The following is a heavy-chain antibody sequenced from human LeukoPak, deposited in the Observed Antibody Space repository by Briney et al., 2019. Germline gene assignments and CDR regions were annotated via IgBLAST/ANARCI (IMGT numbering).Heavy chain of an antibody. CDR2: IIPIFGTA. Sequence: SVKVSCKASGGTFSSYAISWVLQAPGQGLEWMGGIIPIFGTANYAQKFQGRVTITTDESTSTAYMELSSLRSEDTAVYYCARVTQLLGHDAFDIWGQGTMVTVSS. V-gene: IGHV1-69*05. CDR3: ARVTQLLGHDAFDI. J-gene: IGHJ3*02. CDR1: GGTFSSYA. D-gene: IGHD6-13*01.